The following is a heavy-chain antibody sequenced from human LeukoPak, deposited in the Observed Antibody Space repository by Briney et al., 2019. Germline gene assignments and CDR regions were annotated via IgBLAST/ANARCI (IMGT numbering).Heavy chain of an antibody. CDR3: ACSGSYYKSIDYFDY. CDR2: LDPEDGET. J-gene: IGHJ4*02. CDR1: GYTLTELS. Sequence: ASVKVSCKVSGYTLTELSMHWVRQAPGKGLEWMGGLDPEDGETIYAQKFQGRVTMTEDTSTDTAYMELSSLRSEDTAVYYCACSGSYYKSIDYFDYWGQGTLVTVSS. D-gene: IGHD3-10*02. V-gene: IGHV1-24*01.